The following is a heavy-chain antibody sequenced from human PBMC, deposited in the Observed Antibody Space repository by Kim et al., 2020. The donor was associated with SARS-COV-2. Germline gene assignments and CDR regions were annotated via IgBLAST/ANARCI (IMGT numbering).Heavy chain of an antibody. CDR3: ARHTPGAARVVSRWDYYYG. CDR1: GGSISSYY. Sequence: SETLSLTCTVSGGSISSYYWSWIRQPPGKGLEWIGYIYYSGSTNYNPSLKSRVTISVDTSKNQFSLKLSSVTAADTAVYYCARHTPGAARVVSRWDYYYG. D-gene: IGHD6-6*01. CDR2: IYYSGST. V-gene: IGHV4-59*08. J-gene: IGHJ6*01.